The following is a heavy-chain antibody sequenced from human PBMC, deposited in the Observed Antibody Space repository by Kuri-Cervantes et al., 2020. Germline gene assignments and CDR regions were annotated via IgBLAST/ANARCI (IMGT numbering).Heavy chain of an antibody. CDR2: ITVYNGKT. D-gene: IGHD3-9*01. Sequence: VKVSCKASGYTFISYGISWVRQAPGQGLEWMGWITVYNGKTKYVQKFQDRVTMTTDTSTRTAYMEVRSLRSDDTAVYYCARGVYDILNGYDDYYYYGMDVWGQGTTVIVSS. CDR3: ARGVYDILNGYDDYYYYGMDV. CDR1: GYTFISYG. V-gene: IGHV1-18*01. J-gene: IGHJ6*02.